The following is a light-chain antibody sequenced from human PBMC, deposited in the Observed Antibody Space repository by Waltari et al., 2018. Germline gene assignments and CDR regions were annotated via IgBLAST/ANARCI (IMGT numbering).Light chain of an antibody. V-gene: IGLV6-57*01. J-gene: IGLJ3*02. CDR2: EDN. CDR3: QSYDSSKPWV. CDR1: SGSIASNY. Sequence: NFMLTQPHSVSESPGKSVTISCTRSSGSIASNYVQWYQQRPGSSPTTVIYEDNQRPSGVPDRFSSSIDSSSNSASLTSSGLKTEDEADYYCQSYDSSKPWVFGGGTKLTVL.